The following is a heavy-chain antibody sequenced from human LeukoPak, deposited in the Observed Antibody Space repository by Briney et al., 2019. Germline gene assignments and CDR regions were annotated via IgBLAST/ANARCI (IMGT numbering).Heavy chain of an antibody. D-gene: IGHD3-10*01. Sequence: GGSLRLSCAASGFTFSSYGMHWVRQAPGKGLEWVAVIWYDGSNKYYADSVKGRFTISRDNSKDTLYLQMNSLRAEDTAVYYCARGYYGSGSSYPDAFDIWGQGTMVTVSS. CDR3: ARGYYGSGSSYPDAFDI. CDR1: GFTFSSYG. V-gene: IGHV3-33*01. CDR2: IWYDGSNK. J-gene: IGHJ3*02.